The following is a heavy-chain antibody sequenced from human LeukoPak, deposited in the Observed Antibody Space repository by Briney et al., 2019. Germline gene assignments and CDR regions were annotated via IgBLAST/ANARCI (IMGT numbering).Heavy chain of an antibody. Sequence: GGSLRLSCAASGFTFSSYWMSWVRQAPGKGLEWVANIKQDGSEKYYVDSVKGRFTISRDNDKNSLYLQMNSLRAEDTAVYYCASLYGDYLGLSRDYWGQGTLVTVSS. V-gene: IGHV3-7*01. D-gene: IGHD4-17*01. J-gene: IGHJ4*02. CDR1: GFTFSSYW. CDR3: ASLYGDYLGLSRDY. CDR2: IKQDGSEK.